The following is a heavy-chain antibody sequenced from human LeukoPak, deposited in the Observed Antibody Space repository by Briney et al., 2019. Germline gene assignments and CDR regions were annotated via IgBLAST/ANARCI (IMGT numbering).Heavy chain of an antibody. CDR2: IYHGGTT. CDR3: ARDGPWYDILTGSSFDY. CDR1: GGSITISNSY. V-gene: IGHV4-39*07. J-gene: IGHJ4*02. Sequence: NHLEILSLTCTVSGGSITISNSYWAWIRQPPGKGLEWIGSIYHGGTTYYNPSLKSRVTIAVDTSKNQFSLRVTSLSAADTAVYYCARDGPWYDILTGSSFDYWGQGTLVTVSS. D-gene: IGHD3-9*01.